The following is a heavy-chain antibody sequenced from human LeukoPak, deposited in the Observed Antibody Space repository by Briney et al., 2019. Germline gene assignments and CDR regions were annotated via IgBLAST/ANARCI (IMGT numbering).Heavy chain of an antibody. CDR2: ISGSGGST. CDR3: ARDLESAMVRGSNPYYGMDV. J-gene: IGHJ6*02. Sequence: GGSLRLSCAASGFTFSSFAMSWVRQAPGKGLEWVSAISGSGGSTYYADSVKGRFTISRDNSKNTLYLQMNSLRAEDTAVYYCARDLESAMVRGSNPYYGMDVWGQGTTVTVSS. CDR1: GFTFSSFA. D-gene: IGHD3-10*01. V-gene: IGHV3-23*01.